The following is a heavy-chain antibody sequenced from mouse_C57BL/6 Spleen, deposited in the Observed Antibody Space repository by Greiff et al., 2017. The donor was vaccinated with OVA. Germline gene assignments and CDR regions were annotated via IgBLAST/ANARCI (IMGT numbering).Heavy chain of an antibody. V-gene: IGHV1-39*01. CDR1: GYSFTDYN. D-gene: IGHD2-10*02. CDR3: ARGYGNYPYAMDY. J-gene: IGHJ4*01. CDR2: INPNYGTT. Sequence: VHVKQSGPELVKPGASVKISCKASGYSFTDYNMNWVKQSNGKSLEWIGVINPNYGTTSYNQKFKGKATLTVDQSSSTAYMQLNSLTSEDSAVYYCARGYGNYPYAMDYWGQGTSVTVSS.